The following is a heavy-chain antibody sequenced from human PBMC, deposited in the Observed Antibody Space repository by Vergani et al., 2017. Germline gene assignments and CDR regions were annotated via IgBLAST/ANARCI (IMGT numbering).Heavy chain of an antibody. D-gene: IGHD6-19*01. CDR2: IYYSGST. CDR3: ARHSTVEWLVKLGWIDP. V-gene: IGHV4-39*01. CDR1: GASIRSSNYY. Sequence: QLQLQESGPGLVKPSATLSLTCSVSGASIRSSNYYWGWIRQPPGKGLEWIASIYYSGSTYYNPSLKSRVTISVATSKNQFSLKLSSVTAADTAVYFCARHSTVEWLVKLGWIDPWGKGILVTVSS. J-gene: IGHJ5*02.